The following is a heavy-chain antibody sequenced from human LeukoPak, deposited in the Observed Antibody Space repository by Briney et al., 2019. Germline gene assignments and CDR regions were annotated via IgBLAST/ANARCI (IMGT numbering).Heavy chain of an antibody. CDR2: VIYSGST. Sequence: SETLSLTCTVSGCSISGSSYLWGWIRQPPGQGLEWIRSVIYSGSTYYNPSLKSRVIISIDTSKNQFSLKLSFVTAADTAMYNCARRDRYYDFSSGLATACYFDFWGQGTLVTVSS. V-gene: IGHV4-39*01. CDR1: GCSISGSSYL. CDR3: ARRDRYYDFSSGLATACYFDF. D-gene: IGHD3-3*01. J-gene: IGHJ4*02.